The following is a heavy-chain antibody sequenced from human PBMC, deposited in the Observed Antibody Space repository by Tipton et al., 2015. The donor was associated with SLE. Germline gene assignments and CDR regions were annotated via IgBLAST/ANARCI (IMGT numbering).Heavy chain of an antibody. D-gene: IGHD3-22*01. CDR3: AKGDYDTGGYYYVDY. V-gene: IGHV3-9*01. CDR1: GFTFDDYA. CDR2: ISWNSGSI. J-gene: IGHJ4*02. Sequence: SLRLSCAASGFTFDDYAMHWVRQAPGKGLEWVSGISWNSGSIGYADSVKGRFTISRDNAKNSLFLQMNSLRAEDTALYNCAKGDYDTGGYYYVDYWGQGSLVTVSS.